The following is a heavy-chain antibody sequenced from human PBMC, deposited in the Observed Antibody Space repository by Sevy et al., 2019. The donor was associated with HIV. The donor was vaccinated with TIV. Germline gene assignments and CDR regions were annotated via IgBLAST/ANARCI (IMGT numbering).Heavy chain of an antibody. CDR2: ISPYNFNA. D-gene: IGHD2-21*01. J-gene: IGHJ6*04. CDR1: GHTLSEYG. Sequence: ASVKVSCKAVGHTLSEYGITWVRQAPGQGLEWMGWISPYNFNAKYAQNVQGRVIMTIDTSTNIAYMEMRGLRSDDTAVYYCAIGLTAYLDVWGTGTSVTVSS. CDR3: AIGLTAYLDV. V-gene: IGHV1-18*01.